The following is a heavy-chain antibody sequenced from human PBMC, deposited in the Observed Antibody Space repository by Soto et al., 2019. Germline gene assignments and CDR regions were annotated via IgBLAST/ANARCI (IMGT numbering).Heavy chain of an antibody. D-gene: IGHD6-19*01. V-gene: IGHV3-30*18. J-gene: IGHJ4*02. CDR1: GFTFDKFG. Sequence: PGWSLRLSCAVSGFTFDKFGMLWVRQAPGKGLEWVAVISYNGGEKNYLDSVKGRFTISRDNSKNTLYLQMNSLRPDDTALYYYVKGGGAENGWFLDHWGEGTLVTVSS. CDR2: ISYNGGEK. CDR3: VKGGGAENGWFLDH.